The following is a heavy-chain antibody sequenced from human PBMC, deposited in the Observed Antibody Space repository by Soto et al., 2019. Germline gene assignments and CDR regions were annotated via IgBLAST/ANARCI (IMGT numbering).Heavy chain of an antibody. CDR1: GGTFSSYT. Sequence: QVQLVQSGAEVKKPGSSVKVSCKASGGTFSSYTISWVRQAPGQGLEWMGRIIPILGIANYAQKFQGRVKNTADKSTGTTYKELSRLKTEVTAVYYGAGGGGRISWSYYFDYWGQGTLVTVSS. CDR3: AGGGGRISWSYYFDY. J-gene: IGHJ4*02. V-gene: IGHV1-69*02. D-gene: IGHD1-26*01. CDR2: IIPILGIA.